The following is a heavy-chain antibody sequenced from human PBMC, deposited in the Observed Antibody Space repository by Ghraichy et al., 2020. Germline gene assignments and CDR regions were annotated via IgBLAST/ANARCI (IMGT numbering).Heavy chain of an antibody. CDR1: GGSITSYY. CDR2: IYYSGNT. CDR3: ARDHGDYYNWFDP. J-gene: IGHJ5*02. V-gene: IGHV4-59*01. Sequence: SETLSLTCTVSGGSITSYYWSWIRQPPGKGLEWIGYIYYSGNTNYNPSLKSRVTISIDTSKIQFSLKLSSVTAADTAVYYCARDHGDYYNWFDPWGQGTLVPVSS. D-gene: IGHD4-17*01.